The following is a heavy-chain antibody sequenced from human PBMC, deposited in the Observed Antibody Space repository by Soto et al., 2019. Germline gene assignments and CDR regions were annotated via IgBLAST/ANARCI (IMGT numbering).Heavy chain of an antibody. Sequence: GGSLRLSLEAPGFPVVSNYRSWARQAPGKGLEWVANIKQDGSEKYYVDSLKGRFTISRDNAKNSLYLQMNSLRVEDTAVYYCARVNWHWFDPWGQGTLVTVSS. J-gene: IGHJ5*02. V-gene: IGHV3-7*01. CDR3: ARVNWHWFDP. CDR2: IKQDGSEK. CDR1: GFPVVSNY.